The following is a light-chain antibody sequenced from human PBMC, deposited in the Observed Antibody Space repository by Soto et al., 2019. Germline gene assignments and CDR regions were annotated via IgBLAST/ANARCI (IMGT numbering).Light chain of an antibody. V-gene: IGLV2-14*01. CDR1: SSDVGGYNY. CDR2: DVS. J-gene: IGLJ1*01. Sequence: QSVLTQPASVSGSPGQSITISCTGTSSDVGGYNYVSWYQQHPGKAPKLMIYDVSIRPSGVSNRFSGSKSGNTASLTISGLQAEDEADYYCSSYTSSSKVFGTGTKVTV. CDR3: SSYTSSSKV.